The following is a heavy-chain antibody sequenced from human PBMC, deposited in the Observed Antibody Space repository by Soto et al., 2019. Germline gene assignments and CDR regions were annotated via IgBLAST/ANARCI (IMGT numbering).Heavy chain of an antibody. Sequence: ASVKVSCKASRYTLTGYYMHWVRQAPGQGLEWMGWINPNSGGTNYAQKFQGWVTMTRDTSISTAYMELSRLRSDDTAVYYCARDKLYYYDGMDVWGQGTTVTVSS. J-gene: IGHJ6*02. D-gene: IGHD2-15*01. CDR3: ARDKLYYYDGMDV. CDR2: INPNSGGT. CDR1: RYTLTGYY. V-gene: IGHV1-2*04.